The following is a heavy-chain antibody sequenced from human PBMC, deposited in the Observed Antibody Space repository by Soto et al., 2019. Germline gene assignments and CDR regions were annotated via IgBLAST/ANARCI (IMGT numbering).Heavy chain of an antibody. Sequence: SETLSLTCTVSGGSISSYYWSWIRQPPGKGLEWIGYIYYSGSTNYNPSLKSRVTISVDTSKNQFSLKLSSVTAADTAVYYCARLPKYQLPVANYYYYYYMDVWGKGTTVTVSS. CDR1: GGSISSYY. J-gene: IGHJ6*03. D-gene: IGHD2-2*01. CDR3: ARLPKYQLPVANYYYYYYMDV. V-gene: IGHV4-59*08. CDR2: IYYSGST.